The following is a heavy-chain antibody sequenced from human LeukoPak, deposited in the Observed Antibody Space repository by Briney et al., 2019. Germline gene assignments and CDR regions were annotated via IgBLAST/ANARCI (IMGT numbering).Heavy chain of an antibody. V-gene: IGHV3-48*01. D-gene: IGHD6-13*01. CDR3: ARGLFTPYSSSWTRRSGDAFDT. Sequence: GGSLRLSCAASGFTFSSYSMNWVRQAPGKGPEWVSYISSSSSTIYYEYSVKGRFTISRDNAKNSLYQQMIRMRAEDTAVYYCARGLFTPYSSSWTRRSGDAFDTWGQGTMVTVSS. CDR1: GFTFSSYS. J-gene: IGHJ3*02. CDR2: ISSSSSTI.